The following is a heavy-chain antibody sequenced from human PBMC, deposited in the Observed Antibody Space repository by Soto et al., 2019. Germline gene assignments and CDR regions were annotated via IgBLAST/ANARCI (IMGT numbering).Heavy chain of an antibody. CDR1: GYTLFTYD. D-gene: IGHD5-12*01. CDR3: ARHHGPTTSENWFDP. CDR2: ISTYSSDT. Sequence: QVHLVQSGVEVKTPGASVRVSCQASGYTLFTYDISWVRQAPGQGLEWMGWISTYSSDTKYAQKFQGRVTMTTDTSTTAAYLELRSLRSDDTAVYYCARHHGPTTSENWFDPWGQGTLVTVSS. J-gene: IGHJ5*02. V-gene: IGHV1-18*01.